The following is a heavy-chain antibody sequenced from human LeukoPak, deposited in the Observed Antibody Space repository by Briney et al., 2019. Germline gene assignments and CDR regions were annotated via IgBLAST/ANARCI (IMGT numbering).Heavy chain of an antibody. V-gene: IGHV4-34*01. CDR2: INHSGST. J-gene: IGHJ4*02. Sequence: SETLSLTCAVYGGSFSGYYWSWIRQPPGKGLEWIGEINHSGSTNYNPSLKSRVTISVDTSKNQFSLKLSSVTAADTAVYYCAGQDSSGFSYFDYWGQGTPLTVSS. CDR3: AGQDSSGFSYFDY. D-gene: IGHD6-19*01. CDR1: GGSFSGYY.